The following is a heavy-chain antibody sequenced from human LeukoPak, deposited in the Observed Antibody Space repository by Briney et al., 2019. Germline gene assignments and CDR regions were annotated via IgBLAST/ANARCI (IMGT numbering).Heavy chain of an antibody. CDR3: ARVSAGATIVLYY. CDR1: GGSISSSNW. V-gene: IGHV4-4*02. CDR2: IYHSGST. Sequence: RASGTLSLTCAVSGGSISSSNWWSWVRQPPGKGLEWIGEIYHSGSTNYNPSLKSRVTISVDKSKNQFSLKLSSVTAADTAVYYCARVSAGATIVLYYWGQGTLVTVSS. D-gene: IGHD1-26*01. J-gene: IGHJ4*02.